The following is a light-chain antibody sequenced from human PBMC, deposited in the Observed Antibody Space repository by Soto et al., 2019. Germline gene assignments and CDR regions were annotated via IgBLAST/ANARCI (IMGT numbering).Light chain of an antibody. J-gene: IGKJ5*01. V-gene: IGKV3-20*01. CDR3: QQYGTSPIT. CDR1: QTVSSY. CDR2: GAS. Sequence: ENVLTQSPGTLSLSPGERATLSCRASQTVSSYLTWYQQRPGQAPRLPIYGASKRANGIPDRFSGSGSGTDFTLTITRLEPKAFALYYCQQYGTSPITFGQGTRLEIK.